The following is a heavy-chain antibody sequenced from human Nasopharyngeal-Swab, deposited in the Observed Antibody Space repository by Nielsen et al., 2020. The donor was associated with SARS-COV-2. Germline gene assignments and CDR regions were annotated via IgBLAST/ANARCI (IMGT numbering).Heavy chain of an antibody. CDR1: GFTFDDYA. Sequence: GESLKISCAASGFTFDDYAMRWVRQAPGKGLEWVSLISWDGGSTYYADSVKGRFTISRDNSKNSLYLQMNSLRAEDTALYYCAKDMVLVDIVVVPAAMTDYWGQGTLVTVSS. CDR2: ISWDGGST. V-gene: IGHV3-43D*04. CDR3: AKDMVLVDIVVVPAAMTDY. J-gene: IGHJ4*02. D-gene: IGHD2-2*01.